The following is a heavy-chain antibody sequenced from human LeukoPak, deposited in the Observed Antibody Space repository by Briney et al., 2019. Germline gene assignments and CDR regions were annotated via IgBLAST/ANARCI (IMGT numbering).Heavy chain of an antibody. Sequence: PGGSLRLSCAASGFPFSSHWMSWVRQAPGKGLEWVTNINQDGSEEYYVDSVKGRFSIPRDNAKNSLYLQMNSLRAEDTAVYYCARSNREFASGSGDYWGQGTLVTVSS. CDR3: ARSNREFASGSGDY. V-gene: IGHV3-7*05. CDR2: INQDGSEE. J-gene: IGHJ4*02. CDR1: GFPFSSHW. D-gene: IGHD3-10*01.